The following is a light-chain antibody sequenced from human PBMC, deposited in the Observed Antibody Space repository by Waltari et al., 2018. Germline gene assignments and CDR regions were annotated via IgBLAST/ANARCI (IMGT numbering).Light chain of an antibody. CDR2: DVS. CDR1: SSDVGGYNY. J-gene: IGLJ2*01. Sequence: QSALTQPRSVSGSPGQSVTISCTGTSSDVGGYNYVSWYQQHPGKAPKLMIYDVSNRPPGGPARCSGAKSGNTAALTISGLQDEDEAGYYCCSYAGSYTARVFGGGTKLTVL. V-gene: IGLV2-11*01. CDR3: CSYAGSYTARV.